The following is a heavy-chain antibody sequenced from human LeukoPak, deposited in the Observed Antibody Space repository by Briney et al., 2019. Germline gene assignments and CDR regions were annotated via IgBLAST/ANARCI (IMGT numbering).Heavy chain of an antibody. CDR2: ISGSGGST. CDR3: AKDDKGSYYLD. D-gene: IGHD1-26*01. V-gene: IGHV3-23*01. Sequence: GGSLRLSCAASGFTFSSYAMSWVRRAPGKGLEWVSAISGSGGSTYYADSVKGRFTISRDNSKNTLYLQMNSLRAEDTAVYYCAKDDKGSYYLDWGQGTLVTVSS. CDR1: GFTFSSYA. J-gene: IGHJ4*02.